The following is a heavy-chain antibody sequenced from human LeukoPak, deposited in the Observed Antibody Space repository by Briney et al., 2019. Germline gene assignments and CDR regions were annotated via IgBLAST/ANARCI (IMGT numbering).Heavy chain of an antibody. Sequence: SVKVSCKASGGTFSSYAISWVRQAPGQGLEWMGGIIPIFGTANYAQKFQGRVTITADESTSTAYMELSSLRSEDTAVYYCARGLLTTVTAFDYWGQGTLVTVSS. CDR3: ARGLLTTVTAFDY. V-gene: IGHV1-69*13. J-gene: IGHJ4*02. D-gene: IGHD4-17*01. CDR1: GGTFSSYA. CDR2: IIPIFGTA.